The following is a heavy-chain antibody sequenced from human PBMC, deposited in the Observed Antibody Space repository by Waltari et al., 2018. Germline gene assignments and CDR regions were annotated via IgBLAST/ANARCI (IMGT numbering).Heavy chain of an antibody. Sequence: EVQLVESGGGLVQPGGSLRLSCAASGFPFSDYWMNWFRQAPGRGLEWVGSIKPDGSDKYYVEYVKGRFSISRDNAKNSLYLQMNSLRAEDTAVYYCGRSYGWAFDMSGQGTMVIVSS. V-gene: IGHV3-7*02. CDR2: IKPDGSDK. D-gene: IGHD3-10*01. CDR3: GRSYGWAFDM. CDR1: GFPFSDYW. J-gene: IGHJ3*02.